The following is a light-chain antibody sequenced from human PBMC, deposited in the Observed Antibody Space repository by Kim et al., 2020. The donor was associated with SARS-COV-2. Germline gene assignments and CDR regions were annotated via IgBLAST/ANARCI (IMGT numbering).Light chain of an antibody. Sequence: SGSPRQTASSTCSGDKLGDKYACWYQQKPGQSPVLVIYQDSKRPSGIPERFSGSNAGNTATLTISGTQAMDEADYYCQAWDSSTEVFGTGTKVTVL. CDR3: QAWDSSTEV. CDR2: QDS. CDR1: KLGDKY. J-gene: IGLJ1*01. V-gene: IGLV3-1*01.